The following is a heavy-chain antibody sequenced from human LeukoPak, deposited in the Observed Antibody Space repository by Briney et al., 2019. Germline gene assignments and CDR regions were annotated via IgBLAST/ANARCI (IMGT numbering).Heavy chain of an antibody. D-gene: IGHD5-24*01. CDR3: ARGDGYNFFDY. V-gene: IGHV3-53*01. Sequence: GGSLRLSCAVSGFSVTNNYMSWVRQAPGKGLEWVSVFYVGGATYYADSVKGRLTISRDNSENTLYLQMKSLRAEDTAVYYCARGDGYNFFDYWGQGTLVTVSS. CDR1: GFSVTNNY. J-gene: IGHJ4*02. CDR2: FYVGGAT.